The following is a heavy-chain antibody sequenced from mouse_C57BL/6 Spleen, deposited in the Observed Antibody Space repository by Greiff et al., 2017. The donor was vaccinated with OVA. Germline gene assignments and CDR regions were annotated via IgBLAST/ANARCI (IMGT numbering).Heavy chain of an antibody. J-gene: IGHJ2*01. V-gene: IGHV6-3*01. Sequence: EVKLVESGGGLVQPGGSMKLSCVASGFTFSNYWMNWVRQSPEKGLEWVAQIRLKSDNYATHYAESVKGRFTISRDDSKSSVYLQMNNLRAEDTGIYYCTGDTTVVAPYFDYWGQGTTLTVSS. D-gene: IGHD1-1*01. CDR3: TGDTTVVAPYFDY. CDR2: IRLKSDNYAT. CDR1: GFTFSNYW.